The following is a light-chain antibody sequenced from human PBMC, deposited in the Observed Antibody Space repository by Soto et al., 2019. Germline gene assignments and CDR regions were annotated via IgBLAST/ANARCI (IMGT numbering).Light chain of an antibody. CDR2: GAS. V-gene: IGKV3-15*01. CDR3: QQCNSRPRT. Sequence: DIVMAQSPATLSVSPGDRVTLSCRASRTVHTNANWYQHKPGQAPRLLIYGASFGETGMPARFSGSGFGTEFTLTISSLQPEDFAVYYCQQCNSRPRTFGQGTKVDIK. J-gene: IGKJ1*01. CDR1: RTVHTN.